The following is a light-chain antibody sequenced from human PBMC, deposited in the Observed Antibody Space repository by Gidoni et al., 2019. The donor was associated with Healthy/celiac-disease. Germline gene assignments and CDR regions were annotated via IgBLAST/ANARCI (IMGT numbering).Light chain of an antibody. V-gene: IGLV1-51*01. CDR1: SSNIGNNY. CDR2: DNN. J-gene: IGLJ2*01. Sequence: QSVLTQPPSVSAAPGQKVTISCSGSSSNIGNNYVSWYQQLPGTAPKFLIYDNNKRPSGIPDRFSGSKSGTSATLGITGLQTGDEADYYCGTWDSSLGGVFGGGTKLTVL. CDR3: GTWDSSLGGV.